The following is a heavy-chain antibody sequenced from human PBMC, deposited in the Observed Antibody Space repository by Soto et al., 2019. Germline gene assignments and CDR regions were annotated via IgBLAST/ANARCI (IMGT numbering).Heavy chain of an antibody. CDR1: GFIFNKFW. Sequence: GGSLRLSCAASGFIFNKFWMSWVRQAPGKGLEWVANIKQDATEKYYVDSVKGRFTISRDNAKNSVFLQMNSLTVDDTTVYYCVRAPPHTWGRGTLVTVSS. CDR2: IKQDATEK. CDR3: VRAPPHT. V-gene: IGHV3-7*05. J-gene: IGHJ4*02.